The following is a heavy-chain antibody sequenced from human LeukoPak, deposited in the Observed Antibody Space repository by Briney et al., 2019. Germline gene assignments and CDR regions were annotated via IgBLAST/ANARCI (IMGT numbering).Heavy chain of an antibody. Sequence: SGGSLRLSCAASGFTFSNYEMNWVRQAPGKGLEWVSYISDSSDFIYYVDSVKGRFTVSRDDANNTLYLQMNSLRDEDTAIYYCARGLTNMDFGEWGQGARVTVSS. J-gene: IGHJ4*02. V-gene: IGHV3-48*03. CDR3: ARGLTNMDFGE. CDR1: GFTFSNYE. D-gene: IGHD3-10*01. CDR2: ISDSSDFI.